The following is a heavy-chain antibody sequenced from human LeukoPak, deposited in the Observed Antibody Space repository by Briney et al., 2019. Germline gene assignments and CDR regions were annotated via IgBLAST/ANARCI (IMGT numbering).Heavy chain of an antibody. CDR1: GFTFSSYD. Sequence: GGSLRLSCAASGFTFSSYDMHWVRQATGKGLEWVSAIGTAGDTYYPGSVKGRFTISRENAKNSLYLQMDSLRAGDTAVYYCARGAGRVYGSGSYSPFDYWGQGTLVTVPS. V-gene: IGHV3-13*01. CDR3: ARGAGRVYGSGSYSPFDY. CDR2: IGTAGDT. J-gene: IGHJ4*02. D-gene: IGHD3-10*01.